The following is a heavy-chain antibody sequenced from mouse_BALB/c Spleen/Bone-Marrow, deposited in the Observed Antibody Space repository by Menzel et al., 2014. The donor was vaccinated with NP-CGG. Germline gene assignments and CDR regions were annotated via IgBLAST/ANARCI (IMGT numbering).Heavy chain of an antibody. CDR3: VRYLYGNYFDY. V-gene: IGHV1-61*01. D-gene: IGHD2-10*02. CDR1: GYTFTSCW. J-gene: IGHJ2*01. Sequence: QVQLQQSGAELVRPGASVKLSCKASGYTFTSCWMNWVKQRPGQGLEWIGMIDPSDSETHYNQMFKDKATLTVDKFSNTAYMQLSSLTSEDTAVYYCVRYLYGNYFDYWGQGTTLTVSS. CDR2: IDPSDSET.